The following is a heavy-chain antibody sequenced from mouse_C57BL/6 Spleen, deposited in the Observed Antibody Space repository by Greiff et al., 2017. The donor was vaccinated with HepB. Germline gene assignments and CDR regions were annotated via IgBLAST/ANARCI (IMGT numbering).Heavy chain of an antibody. J-gene: IGHJ3*01. D-gene: IGHD4-1*01. CDR2: IDPSDSYT. V-gene: IGHV1-50*01. Sequence: VQLQQPGAELVKPGASVKLSCKASGYTFTSYWMQWVKQRPGQGLEWIGEIDPSDSYTNYNQKFKGKATLTVDTSSSTAYMQLSSLTSEDSAVYYCARWETGKGFAYWGQGTLVTVSA. CDR3: ARWETGKGFAY. CDR1: GYTFTSYW.